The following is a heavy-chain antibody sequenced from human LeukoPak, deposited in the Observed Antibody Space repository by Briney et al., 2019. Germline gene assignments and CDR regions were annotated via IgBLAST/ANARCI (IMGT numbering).Heavy chain of an antibody. V-gene: IGHV3-23*01. J-gene: IGHJ4*02. CDR2: ISGSGGST. D-gene: IGHD4-17*01. Sequence: GRSLRLSCAVSGFTVSSNYMSWVRQAPGKGLEWVSAISGSGGSTYYADSVKGRFTISRDNSKNTLYLQMNSLRAEDTAVYYCAKDHGDYIFDYWGQGTLVTVSS. CDR3: AKDHGDYIFDY. CDR1: GFTVSSNY.